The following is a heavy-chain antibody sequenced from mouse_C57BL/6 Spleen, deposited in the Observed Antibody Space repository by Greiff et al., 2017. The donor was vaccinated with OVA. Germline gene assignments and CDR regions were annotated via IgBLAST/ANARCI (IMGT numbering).Heavy chain of an antibody. Sequence: QVQLKQPGAELVKPGASVKLSCKASGYTFTSYWMQWVKQRPGQGLEWIGEIDPSDSYTNYNQKFKGKATLTVDTSSSTAYMQLSSLTSEDSAVYYCARRAFITTVVGYFDYWGQGTALTDSS. V-gene: IGHV1-50*01. J-gene: IGHJ2*01. CDR2: IDPSDSYT. CDR3: ARRAFITTVVGYFDY. CDR1: GYTFTSYW. D-gene: IGHD1-1*01.